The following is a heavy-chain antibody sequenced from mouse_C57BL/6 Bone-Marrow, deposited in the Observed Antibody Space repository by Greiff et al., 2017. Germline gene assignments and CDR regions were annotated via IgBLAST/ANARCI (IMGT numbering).Heavy chain of an antibody. CDR2: IDPSDSYT. CDR3: AKTFYYDYGGGDFDV. J-gene: IGHJ1*03. V-gene: IGHV1-59*01. CDR1: GYTFTSYW. D-gene: IGHD2-4*01. Sequence: VQLQQSGAELVRPGTSVKLSCKASGYTFTSYWMHWVKQRPGQGLEWIGVIDPSDSYTNYNQKFKGKATLTVATSASTAYMQLSSLTSEDSAVYYCAKTFYYDYGGGDFDVWGTGTTVTVSS.